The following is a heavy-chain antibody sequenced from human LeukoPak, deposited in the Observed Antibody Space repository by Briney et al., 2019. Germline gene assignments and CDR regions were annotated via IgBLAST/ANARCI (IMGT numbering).Heavy chain of an antibody. Sequence: ASVKASCKASGYTFTSYYMHWVRQAPGQGLEWMGIINPSGGSTSYAQKFQGRVTMTRDTSTSTVYMELSSLRSEDTAVYYCASGITMVRGVKGYFDYWGQGTLVTVSS. V-gene: IGHV1-46*03. D-gene: IGHD3-10*01. J-gene: IGHJ4*02. CDR2: INPSGGST. CDR3: ASGITMVRGVKGYFDY. CDR1: GYTFTSYY.